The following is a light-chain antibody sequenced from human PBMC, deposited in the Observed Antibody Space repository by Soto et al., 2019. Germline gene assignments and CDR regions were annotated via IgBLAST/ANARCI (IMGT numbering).Light chain of an antibody. J-gene: IGKJ4*01. Sequence: EIVMTQSPATLSVSPGGRATLSCRASQSVSSNLAWYQQKPGQAPRLLIYGASTRATGVPTRFSGSRSGTEFTLTISSLQSEDSAVYFCQQYNDWPPITFGGGTKVDIK. V-gene: IGKV3-15*01. CDR3: QQYNDWPPIT. CDR2: GAS. CDR1: QSVSSN.